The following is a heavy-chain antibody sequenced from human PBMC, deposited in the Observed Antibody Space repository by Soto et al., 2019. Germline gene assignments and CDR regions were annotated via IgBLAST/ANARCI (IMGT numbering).Heavy chain of an antibody. Sequence: SETLSLTCTVSGGSIGSYYWSWIRQPPGKGLEWIGYIYYSGSMNYNPSLKSRVIISDDTSKNQIFLRLSSVTAADTAVYYCARVFSDSSSFFDPWGQGTLVTVSS. V-gene: IGHV4-59*01. D-gene: IGHD6-13*01. CDR1: GGSIGSYY. CDR2: IYYSGSM. CDR3: ARVFSDSSSFFDP. J-gene: IGHJ5*02.